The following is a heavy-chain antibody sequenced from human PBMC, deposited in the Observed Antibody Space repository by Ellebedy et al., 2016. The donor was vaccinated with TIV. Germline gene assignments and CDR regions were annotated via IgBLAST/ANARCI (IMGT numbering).Heavy chain of an antibody. Sequence: GESLKISCKGSGYSFTNYWIAWVRQMPGKGLEWMGIIYTGDSDTRYSPSFQGQVTMSADKSISTAYLEWSSLRASDTAMYYCARLRGVRTRKYYSGVDVWGQGTTVTVSS. J-gene: IGHJ6*02. CDR1: GYSFTNYW. CDR2: IYTGDSDT. V-gene: IGHV5-51*01. D-gene: IGHD3-10*01. CDR3: ARLRGVRTRKYYSGVDV.